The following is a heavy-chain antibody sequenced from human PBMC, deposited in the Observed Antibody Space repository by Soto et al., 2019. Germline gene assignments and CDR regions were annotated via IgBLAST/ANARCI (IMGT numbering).Heavy chain of an antibody. CDR1: GYTFTSYA. CDR2: INTGKGYT. Sequence: ASVKVSCKASGYTFTSYAMHWVRQAPGQRLERMGWINTGKGYTKYAEKFQGRVTITRDTSASTAYMELSSLTSEDTAVYYCATDDGIYGLRHRWSRGTLVTDSS. V-gene: IGHV1-3*04. D-gene: IGHD1-20*01. CDR3: ATDDGIYGLRHR. J-gene: IGHJ5*02.